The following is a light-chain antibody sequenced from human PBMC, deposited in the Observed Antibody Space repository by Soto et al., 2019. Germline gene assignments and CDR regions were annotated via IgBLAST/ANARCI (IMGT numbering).Light chain of an antibody. CDR3: SSYTTSVTLV. Sequence: QSALTQPASVSGSPGQSITISCTGTSSDVGGHNFVSWYQQHPDKAPKLIIYEVSNRPSGVSNRFSASKSGNTASLTISGLQPEDEAEYYCSSYTTSVTLVFGGGTKLTVL. V-gene: IGLV2-14*01. J-gene: IGLJ2*01. CDR1: SSDVGGHNF. CDR2: EVS.